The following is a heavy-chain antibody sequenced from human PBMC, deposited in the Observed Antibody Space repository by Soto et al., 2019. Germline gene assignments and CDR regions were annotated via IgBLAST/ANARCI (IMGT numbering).Heavy chain of an antibody. CDR1: GFTFINFA. D-gene: IGHD3-10*01. CDR2: ISGGGDAA. V-gene: IGHV3-23*01. Sequence: EVQLLESGGGLVQPGGSLRLSCAGSGFTFINFAMNWVRQAPGKGLEWVSTISGGGDAAFFADSVGGRFTISRDNSKDTVTLQMNSLGVDDTAVYYCARKVPGSTSRPDYWYFDLWGRGTLVTVSS. CDR3: ARKVPGSTSRPDYWYFDL. J-gene: IGHJ2*01.